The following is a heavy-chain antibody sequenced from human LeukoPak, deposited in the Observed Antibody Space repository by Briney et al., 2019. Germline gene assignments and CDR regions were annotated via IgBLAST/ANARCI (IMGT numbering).Heavy chain of an antibody. Sequence: GGSLRLSCAASGFTFSSYWMHWGRQAPGKRLQWVANINPDGSEKNYVDSVKGRFTISRDNAKNSLYLQMNSLRAEDTAIYYCTRVGYIDEGIDYWGQGTLVTVSS. CDR1: GFTFSSYW. D-gene: IGHD5-24*01. CDR3: TRVGYIDEGIDY. V-gene: IGHV3-7*04. J-gene: IGHJ4*02. CDR2: INPDGSEK.